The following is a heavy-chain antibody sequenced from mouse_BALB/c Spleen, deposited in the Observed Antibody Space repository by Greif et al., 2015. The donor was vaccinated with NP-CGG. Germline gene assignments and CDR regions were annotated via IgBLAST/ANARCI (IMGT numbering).Heavy chain of an antibody. CDR2: IAPGSGST. D-gene: IGHD2-2*01. CDR3: ARYGYDVYFDY. CDR1: GYTFTSYW. Sequence: DLVKPGASVKLSCKASGYTFTSYWINWIKQRPGQGLEWIGRIAPGSGSTYYNEMFKGKATLTVDTSSSTAYIQLSSLSSEDSAVYFCARYGYDVYFDYWGQGTTLTVSS. V-gene: IGHV1S41*01. J-gene: IGHJ2*01.